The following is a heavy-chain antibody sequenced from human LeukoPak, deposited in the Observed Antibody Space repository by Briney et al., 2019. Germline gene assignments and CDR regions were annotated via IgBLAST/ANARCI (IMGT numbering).Heavy chain of an antibody. J-gene: IGHJ6*03. D-gene: IGHD3-10*01. CDR1: GYTFTSYG. Sequence: ASVKVSCKASGYTFTSYGISWVRQAPGQGLEWMGWISAYNGNTNYAQKLQGRVTMTTDTSTSTAYMELRSLRSDDTAVYYCARGGSGSYYNDHYYYYMDVWGKGTTVTVSS. CDR3: ARGGSGSYYNDHYYYYMDV. V-gene: IGHV1-18*01. CDR2: ISAYNGNT.